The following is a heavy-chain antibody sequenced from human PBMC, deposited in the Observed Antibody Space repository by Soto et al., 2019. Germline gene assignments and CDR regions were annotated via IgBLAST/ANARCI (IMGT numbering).Heavy chain of an antibody. CDR3: ARDLPPGSLVILYYYGMDV. Sequence: PGGSLRLSCAASGFTFSSYSMNWVRQAPGKGLEWVSYISSSSSTIYYADSVKGRFTISRDNAKNSLYLQMNSLRAEDTAVYYCARDLPPGSLVILYYYGMDVWGQGTTVTVPS. V-gene: IGHV3-48*01. J-gene: IGHJ6*02. CDR1: GFTFSSYS. D-gene: IGHD2-21*01. CDR2: ISSSSSTI.